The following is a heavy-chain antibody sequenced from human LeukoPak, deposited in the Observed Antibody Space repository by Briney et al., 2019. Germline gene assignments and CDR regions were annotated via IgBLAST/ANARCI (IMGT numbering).Heavy chain of an antibody. CDR3: ARDDYGSGSYYNPGINWFDP. CDR1: GFTFSSYS. V-gene: IGHV3-21*01. J-gene: IGHJ5*02. D-gene: IGHD3-10*01. CDR2: ISSSSSYI. Sequence: GGSLRLSCAASGFTFSSYSMNWVRQAPGKGLEWVSSISSSSSYIYYADSVKGRFTISRDNAKNSLYLQMNSLRAEDTAVYYCARDDYGSGSYYNPGINWFDPWGQGTLVTVSS.